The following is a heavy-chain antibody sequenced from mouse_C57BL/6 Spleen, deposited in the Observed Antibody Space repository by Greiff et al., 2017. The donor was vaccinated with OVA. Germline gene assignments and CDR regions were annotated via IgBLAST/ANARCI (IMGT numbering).Heavy chain of an antibody. CDR2: IDPSDSYT. CDR3: ATMVTVDY. D-gene: IGHD2-2*01. CDR1: GYTFTSYW. J-gene: IGHJ2*01. V-gene: IGHV1-50*01. Sequence: QVQLQQPGAELVKPGASVKLSCKASGYTFTSYWMQWVKQRPGQGLEWIGEIDPSDSYTNYNQKFKGKATLTVDTSSSTAYMQLSRLTSEDSAVYYCATMVTVDYWGQGTTLTVSS.